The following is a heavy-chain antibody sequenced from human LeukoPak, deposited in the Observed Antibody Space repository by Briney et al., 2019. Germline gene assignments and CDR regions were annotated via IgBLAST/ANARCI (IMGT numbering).Heavy chain of an antibody. CDR3: ATGRTFDY. J-gene: IGHJ4*02. CDR1: GITFSSYW. Sequence: GGSLRLPCAASGITFSSYWMNWVRQAPGKGLEWVANIKQDGSEKYYVDSAKGRFTISRDDAKNSLYLQMNSLRAEDTAVYYCATGRTFDYWGQGTLVTVSS. D-gene: IGHD1-7*01. CDR2: IKQDGSEK. V-gene: IGHV3-7*01.